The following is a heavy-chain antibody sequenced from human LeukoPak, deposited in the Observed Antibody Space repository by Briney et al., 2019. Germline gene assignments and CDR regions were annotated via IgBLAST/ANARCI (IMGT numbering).Heavy chain of an antibody. V-gene: IGHV3-30-3*01. Sequence: QPGRSLRLSCAASGFTFNTHALHWVRQAPGKGLEWMALISSDGTTKYSADSVKGRFTISRDNSKNTLCLQVNSLRAEDTAVYYCAKVEGYYGSVGLVDYWGQGTLVTVSS. CDR3: AKVEGYYGSVGLVDY. J-gene: IGHJ4*02. D-gene: IGHD3-10*01. CDR1: GFTFNTHA. CDR2: ISSDGTTK.